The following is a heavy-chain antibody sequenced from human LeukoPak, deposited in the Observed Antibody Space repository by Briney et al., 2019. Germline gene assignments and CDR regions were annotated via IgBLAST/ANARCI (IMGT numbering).Heavy chain of an antibody. J-gene: IGHJ4*02. CDR1: GYTSTNYK. CDR2: ISAYNGDT. CDR3: AREAADHLDY. Sequence: GSLKVSCKPSGYTSTNYKLGCVRQAPGEGLEWMGWISAYNGDTNYAPKFHGRVTLNTDTSTSTGYMELRNLKSDETAVYYCAREAADHLDYWGQGTLVTVSS. V-gene: IGHV1-18*01.